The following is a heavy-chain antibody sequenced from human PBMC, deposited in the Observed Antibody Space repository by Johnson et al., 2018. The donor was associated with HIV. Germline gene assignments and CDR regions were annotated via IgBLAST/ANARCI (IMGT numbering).Heavy chain of an antibody. V-gene: IGHV3-33*08. Sequence: QVQLVESGGGLVQPGGSLRLSCAASGFTFSSYWMSWVRQAPGKGLEWVALIWYDGSNKYYADSVKGRFTISRDNSRNRLYLQMNSLRAEDTAVYYCARDPSGSYAEVTPDARFDIWGQGTMVTVSS. CDR3: ARDPSGSYAEVTPDARFDI. D-gene: IGHD1-26*01. J-gene: IGHJ3*02. CDR1: GFTFSSYW. CDR2: IWYDGSNK.